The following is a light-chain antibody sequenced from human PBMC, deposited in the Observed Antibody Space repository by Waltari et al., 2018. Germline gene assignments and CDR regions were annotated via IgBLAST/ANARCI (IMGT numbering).Light chain of an antibody. CDR2: TND. Sequence: QSVLAQPPSVSGPPGQRVTIFCSGGSSNIGVNVVNWYQHLPGTSPRLLIFTNDQRPSGVPDRFSGSKSGTSASLAISGLQSEDEGHYYCAVWDDNLSGVVFGAGIQVTVL. CDR1: SSNIGVNV. V-gene: IGLV1-44*01. CDR3: AVWDDNLSGVV. J-gene: IGLJ1*01.